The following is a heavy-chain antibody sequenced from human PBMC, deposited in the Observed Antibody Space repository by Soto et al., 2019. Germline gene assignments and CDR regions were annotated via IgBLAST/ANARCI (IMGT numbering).Heavy chain of an antibody. CDR1: GFTFSNYW. D-gene: IGHD2-15*01. CDR2: INSDGSVS. Sequence: EVQLVESGGGLVHPGGSLRLSCAASGFTFSNYWMYWVRQAPGKGLVWVSRINSDGSVSSYADSVKGRLTISRDNVKNNLYLQMDSLRAEDTAVYYCARGDCVGGPCYSLAGSFYYYMDVWGKGTTVTVFS. V-gene: IGHV3-74*01. J-gene: IGHJ6*03. CDR3: ARGDCVGGPCYSLAGSFYYYMDV.